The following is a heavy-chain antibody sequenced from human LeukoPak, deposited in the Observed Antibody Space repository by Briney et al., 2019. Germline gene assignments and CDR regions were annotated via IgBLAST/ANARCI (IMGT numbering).Heavy chain of an antibody. D-gene: IGHD3-3*01. CDR2: IYPGDSDT. CDR3: ARQNDFRLDY. Sequence: GESLRISCKGSGYTFSSYWIGWVRQMPGKGLEWMGIIYPGDSDTRYGPSLQGQVTISVDTSIGTAYLQWSSLKASDTAIYYCARQNDFRLDYWGQGTLVTVSS. J-gene: IGHJ4*02. CDR1: GYTFSSYW. V-gene: IGHV5-51*01.